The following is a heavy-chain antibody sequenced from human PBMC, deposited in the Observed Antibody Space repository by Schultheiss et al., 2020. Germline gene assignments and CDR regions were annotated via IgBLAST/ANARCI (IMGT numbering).Heavy chain of an antibody. CDR1: GFSLSNARMG. CDR2: IFSNDEK. J-gene: IGHJ5*02. CDR3: ARILCGGSCDIDP. V-gene: IGHV2-26*01. D-gene: IGHD2-15*01. Sequence: SGPTLVKPTETLTLTCTVSGFSLSNARMGVSWIRQPPGKALEWLAHIFSNDEKSYSTSLKGRLTISKDTSKSQVVLTMTNMDAVDTATYYCARILCGGSCDIDPQGQGTMVTVSS.